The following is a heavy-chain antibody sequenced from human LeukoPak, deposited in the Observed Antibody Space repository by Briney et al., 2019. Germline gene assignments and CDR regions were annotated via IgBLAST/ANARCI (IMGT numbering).Heavy chain of an antibody. V-gene: IGHV3-30*04. CDR1: GFTLSNYA. J-gene: IGHJ4*02. D-gene: IGHD2-2*01. CDR2: ITYDGSNK. Sequence: GGSLRLSCAASGFTLSNYAMHWVRQAPGKGLEWVAIITYDGSNKDYADVVKGRFTISRDNSKNSLYLQMNSLRAEDMALYYCAKGASTRLVYYFDYWGQGTLVTVPS. CDR3: AKGASTRLVYYFDY.